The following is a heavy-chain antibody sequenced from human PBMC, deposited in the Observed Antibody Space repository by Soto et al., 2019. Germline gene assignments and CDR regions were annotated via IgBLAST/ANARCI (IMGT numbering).Heavy chain of an antibody. Sequence: PSETLSLTCAVYGGSFSGYYWSWIRQPPGEGLEWIGEINHSGSTNYNPSLKSRVTISVDTSKNQFSLKLSSVTAADTAVYYCARGRRWLQLSYFDYWGQGTLVTVSS. D-gene: IGHD5-12*01. V-gene: IGHV4-34*01. CDR3: ARGRRWLQLSYFDY. CDR2: INHSGST. CDR1: GGSFSGYY. J-gene: IGHJ4*02.